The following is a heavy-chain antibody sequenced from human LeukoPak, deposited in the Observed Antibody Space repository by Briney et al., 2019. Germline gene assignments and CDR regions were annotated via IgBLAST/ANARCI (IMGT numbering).Heavy chain of an antibody. CDR1: GGSISSYY. Sequence: SETLSLTCTVSGGSISSYYWSWIRQPPGKGLGWIGYIYYSGSTNYNPPLKSRVTISVDTSKNQFSLKLSSVTAADTAVYYCAREGEFGDGYNYGFDYWGQGTLVTVSS. D-gene: IGHD5-24*01. J-gene: IGHJ4*02. CDR2: IYYSGST. CDR3: AREGEFGDGYNYGFDY. V-gene: IGHV4-59*01.